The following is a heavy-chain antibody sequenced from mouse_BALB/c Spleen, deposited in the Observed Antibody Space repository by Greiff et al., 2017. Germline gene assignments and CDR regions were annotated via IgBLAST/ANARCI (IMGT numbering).Heavy chain of an antibody. Sequence: EVQLPQSGAELVKPGASVKLSCTASGFNIKDTYMHWVKQRPEQGLEWIGRIDPANGNTKYDPKFQGKATITADTSSNTAYLQLSSLTSEDTAVYYCAPDYDGAWFAYWGQGTLVTVSA. CDR1: GFNIKDTY. J-gene: IGHJ3*01. CDR3: APDYDGAWFAY. V-gene: IGHV14-3*02. D-gene: IGHD2-4*01. CDR2: IDPANGNT.